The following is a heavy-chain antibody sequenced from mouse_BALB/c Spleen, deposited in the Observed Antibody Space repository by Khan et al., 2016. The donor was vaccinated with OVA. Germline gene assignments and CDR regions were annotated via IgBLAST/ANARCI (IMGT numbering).Heavy chain of an antibody. V-gene: IGHV9-4*02. CDR3: ARGGAADCINGGGAIEY. J-gene: IGHJ4*01. CDR1: GYTFTTAG. Sequence: QIQLVQSGPELKKPGETVRISCKASGYTFTTAGIQWVQKMPGKGLKWIGWINTHSGVPKYAEDFKGRFAFSLEISVNTAYLQITNLKNEDTATYFGARGGAADCINGGGAIEYWGQGTSVTVSA. CDR2: INTHSGVP. D-gene: IGHD1-2*01.